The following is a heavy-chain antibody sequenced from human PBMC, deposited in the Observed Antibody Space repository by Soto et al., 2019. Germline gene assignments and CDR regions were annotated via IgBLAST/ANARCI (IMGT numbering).Heavy chain of an antibody. CDR1: GFTFSSSE. V-gene: IGHV3-48*03. CDR2: IHPSGQPI. D-gene: IGHD1-26*01. CDR3: ARRASR. J-gene: IGHJ3*01. Sequence: EVQLVESGGGLVQPGGSLRLSCAVSGFTFSSSEMYWVRQAPRKGLEWISYIHPSGQPIFYADSVKGRFTISRDNANNSLFLQMNSLRAEDTAVYYCARRASRWGQGTMVTVSS.